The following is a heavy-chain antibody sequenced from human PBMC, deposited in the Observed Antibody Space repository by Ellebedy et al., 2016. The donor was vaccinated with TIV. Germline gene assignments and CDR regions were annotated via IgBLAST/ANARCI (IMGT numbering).Heavy chain of an antibody. CDR3: GTPMVGDFSYYYMDV. Sequence: ASVKVSGXASGYTFTSYDIHWVRQAPGQGLEWMGWVNPNSGYTGYAQMFQGRVTMTRNTSINTAYMELRSLRSDDTAVYYCGTPMVGDFSYYYMDVWGKGTTVTVSS. CDR2: VNPNSGYT. D-gene: IGHD5-18*01. CDR1: GYTFTSYD. V-gene: IGHV1-8*01. J-gene: IGHJ6*03.